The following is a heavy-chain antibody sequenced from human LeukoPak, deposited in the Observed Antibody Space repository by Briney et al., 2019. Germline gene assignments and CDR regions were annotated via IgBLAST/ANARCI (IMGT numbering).Heavy chain of an antibody. V-gene: IGHV1-69*05. J-gene: IGHJ3*02. CDR3: ARQTILDFWSGYYTGAFDI. D-gene: IGHD3-3*01. CDR1: GGTFSSYA. Sequence: GASVKVSCKASGGTFSSYAISRVRQAPGQGLEWMGRIIPIFGTANYAQKFQGRVTITTDESTSTAYMELSSLRSEDTAVYYCARQTILDFWSGYYTGAFDIWGQGTMVTVSS. CDR2: IIPIFGTA.